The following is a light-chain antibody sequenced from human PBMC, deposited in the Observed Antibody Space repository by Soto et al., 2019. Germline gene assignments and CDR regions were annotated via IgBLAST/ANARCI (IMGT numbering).Light chain of an antibody. CDR2: DVS. J-gene: IGLJ1*01. CDR1: SSDVGGYNR. V-gene: IGLV2-18*02. CDR3: TSYASGSAYV. Sequence: QSALTQPPSVSGSPGQSVAISCTGTSSDVGGYNRVSWYQQAPGKAPKLLIYDVSNRPSGGSTRFSCSKSGNTASLTISGLQAEDEADYYCTSYASGSAYVFGPGTKVTVL.